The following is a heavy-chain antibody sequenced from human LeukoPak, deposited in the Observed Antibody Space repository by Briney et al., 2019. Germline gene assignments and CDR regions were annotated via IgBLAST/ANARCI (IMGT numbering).Heavy chain of an antibody. Sequence: SETLSLTCTVSGGSISSGSYYWSWIRQPAGKGLEWIGRIYTSGSTNYNPSLKSRVTISVDTSKNQFSLKLSSVTAADTAVYYCAREKLLMDYWGQGTLVTVSS. J-gene: IGHJ4*02. D-gene: IGHD1-26*01. V-gene: IGHV4-61*02. CDR3: AREKLLMDY. CDR2: IYTSGST. CDR1: GGSISSGSYY.